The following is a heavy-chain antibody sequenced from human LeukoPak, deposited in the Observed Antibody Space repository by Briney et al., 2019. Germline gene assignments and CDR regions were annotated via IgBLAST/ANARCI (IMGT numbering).Heavy chain of an antibody. D-gene: IGHD3-3*01. J-gene: IGHJ4*02. V-gene: IGHV4-31*03. CDR1: GGSISSSGYY. CDR2: IYYSGST. CDR3: ARADYDFLAGLDY. Sequence: PSETLSLTCTVSGGSISSSGYYWSWIRQHPGKGLEWIGYIYYSGSTYYNPSLKSRVTISVDTSKNQFSLKLSSVTAADTAVYYCARADYDFLAGLDYWGQGTLVTVSS.